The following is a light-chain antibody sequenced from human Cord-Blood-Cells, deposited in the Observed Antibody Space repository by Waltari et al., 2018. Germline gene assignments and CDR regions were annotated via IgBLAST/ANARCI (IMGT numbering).Light chain of an antibody. CDR3: QKYNSAPLT. V-gene: IGKV1-27*01. CDR1: QGISNY. J-gene: IGKJ1*01. Sequence: DIQMTQSQSSLSASVGDRVTITCRANQGISNYLAWYQQKPGKVPKLLIYAASTLQSGVPSRFSGSVSGTDFTLTISSLQPEDVATYYCQKYNSAPLTFGQGTKVEIK. CDR2: AAS.